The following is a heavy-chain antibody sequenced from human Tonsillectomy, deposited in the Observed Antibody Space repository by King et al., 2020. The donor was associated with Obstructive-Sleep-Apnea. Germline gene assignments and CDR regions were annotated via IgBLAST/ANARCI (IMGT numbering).Heavy chain of an antibody. J-gene: IGHJ4*02. Sequence: QLVQSGAEVKKPGASVKVSCKTSGYTFAAYGYGWVRQAPGEGLEWVGWITPNKGNAKYARRFQGRVTMTTDTATNTAYVELRSLTSDDTARYYCARGVAVAVEYYYDHWGQGTLVTVSA. V-gene: IGHV1-18*04. CDR1: GYTFAAYG. CDR3: ARGVAVAVEYYYDH. D-gene: IGHD6-19*01. CDR2: ITPNKGNA.